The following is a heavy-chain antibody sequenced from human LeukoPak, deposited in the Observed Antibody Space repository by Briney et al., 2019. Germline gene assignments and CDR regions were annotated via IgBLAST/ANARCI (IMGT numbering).Heavy chain of an antibody. Sequence: SETLSLTCTVSGGSIRSYYWSWIRQPPGKRLEWIGYIYYSGSTNYNPSLKSRVTISVDTSKNQFSLKLSSVTAADTAVYYCARSLQMATTGFDYWGQGTLVTVSS. J-gene: IGHJ4*02. CDR1: GGSIRSYY. CDR2: IYYSGST. D-gene: IGHD5-24*01. V-gene: IGHV4-59*01. CDR3: ARSLQMATTGFDY.